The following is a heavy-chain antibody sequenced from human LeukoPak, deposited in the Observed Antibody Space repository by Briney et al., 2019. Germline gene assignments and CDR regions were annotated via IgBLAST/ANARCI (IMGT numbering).Heavy chain of an antibody. Sequence: PGGSLRLSCAASGFTFSSSAMSWVRQVPGKGLEWASGISASGGSTYYADSVKGRFTISRDNSKNTLYLQMNSLRAEDTAVYYCASYCSGGSCYSPWWYFDLWGRGTLVTVSS. J-gene: IGHJ2*01. V-gene: IGHV3-23*01. CDR2: ISASGGST. CDR3: ASYCSGGSCYSPWWYFDL. CDR1: GFTFSSSA. D-gene: IGHD2-15*01.